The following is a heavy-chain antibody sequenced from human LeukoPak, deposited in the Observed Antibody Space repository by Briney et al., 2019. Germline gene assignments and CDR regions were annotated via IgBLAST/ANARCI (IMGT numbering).Heavy chain of an antibody. CDR2: ISGRSIYT. V-gene: IGHV3-11*05. Sequence: GGSLRLSCAASGFTFSDYHMTWIRQAPGKGLEWVSYISGRSIYTRYADSVKGRFTISRNNAKNSLYLQMNSLRAEDTALYYCVRDISGYYFDYWGQGTLVTVSS. CDR1: GFTFSDYH. D-gene: IGHD3-22*01. CDR3: VRDISGYYFDY. J-gene: IGHJ4*02.